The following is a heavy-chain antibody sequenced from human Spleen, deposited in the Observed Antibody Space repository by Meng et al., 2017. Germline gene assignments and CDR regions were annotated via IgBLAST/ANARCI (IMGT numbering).Heavy chain of an antibody. V-gene: IGHV4-34*01. CDR2: INHSGST. CDR3: ARGPTTMAHDFDY. D-gene: IGHD4-11*01. CDR1: GGFFRDYY. J-gene: IGHJ4*02. Sequence: QVLIQEWGAGLLKPSETLSLTCVVSGGFFRDYYWSWIRQPPGKGLEWIGEINHSGSTNYNPSLKRRVTISVDTSKNQFSLKLSSVTAADTAVYYCARGPTTMAHDFDYWGQGTLVTVSS.